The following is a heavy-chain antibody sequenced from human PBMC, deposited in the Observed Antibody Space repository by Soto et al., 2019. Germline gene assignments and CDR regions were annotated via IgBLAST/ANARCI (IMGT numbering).Heavy chain of an antibody. V-gene: IGHV4-39*01. CDR2: ISYSGST. J-gene: IGHJ6*02. Sequence: WEPRSHTGIALGGPISFSGNNGGGSGKPPGRGWEGMGPISYSGSTYYNPSLKSRVTMSGDTSNNQFSLKLSSVTAADTAVYYCARRRALYGSRSDNYYGMDVWGLGTTVTVS. CDR3: ARRRALYGSRSDNYYGMDV. CDR1: GGPISFSGNN. D-gene: IGHD3-10*01.